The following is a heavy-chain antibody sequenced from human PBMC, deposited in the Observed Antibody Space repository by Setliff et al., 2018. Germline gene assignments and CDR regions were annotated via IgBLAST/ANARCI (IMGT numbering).Heavy chain of an antibody. CDR3: ARNWHWGFDP. J-gene: IGHJ5*02. CDR1: GDSIDTDIW. CDR2: IYLGGSP. D-gene: IGHD1-7*01. V-gene: IGHV4-4*02. Sequence: SETLSLTCTVSGDSIDTDIWWSWVRQSPGKGLEWIGEIYLGGSPTYNPSLKSRVTISIYKSRNQLSLDLTSVAAADTAVYYCARNWHWGFDPWGRGALVTVSS.